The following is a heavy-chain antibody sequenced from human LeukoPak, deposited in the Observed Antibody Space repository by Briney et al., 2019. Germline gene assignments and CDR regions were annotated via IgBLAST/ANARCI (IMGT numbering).Heavy chain of an antibody. V-gene: IGHV5-51*01. Sequence: GESLKTSCKGSGYSFTSYWIGGVRQIPGKGLEWMGIIYPGDSDTRYSPSFQGQVTISADKSISTAYLQWSSLKASDTAMYYCARNVDTAMVLDYWGQGTLVTVSS. J-gene: IGHJ4*02. D-gene: IGHD5-18*01. CDR2: IYPGDSDT. CDR3: ARNVDTAMVLDY. CDR1: GYSFTSYW.